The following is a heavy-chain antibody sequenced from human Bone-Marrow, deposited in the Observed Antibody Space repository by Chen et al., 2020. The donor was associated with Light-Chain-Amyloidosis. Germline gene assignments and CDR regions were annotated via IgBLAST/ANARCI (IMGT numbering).Heavy chain of an antibody. Sequence: EVQLVETGGGLIQPGGSLRLSCAASGFTVSSNYMSWVRQAPGKGPEWVSVVYSGGNAYYADSVKGRFTISRDNSKNTLYLQXXXLXXEDTAVXYCARAPSGTHFHFDYWGQGTLVTVSS. CDR3: ARAPSGTHFHFDY. D-gene: IGHD1-26*01. CDR2: VYSGGNA. CDR1: GFTVSSNY. V-gene: IGHV3-53*02. J-gene: IGHJ4*02.